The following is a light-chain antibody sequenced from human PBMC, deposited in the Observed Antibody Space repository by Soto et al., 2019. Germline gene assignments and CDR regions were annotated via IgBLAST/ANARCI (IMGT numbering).Light chain of an antibody. J-gene: IGLJ2*01. Sequence: QSVLTQPPSVSASSGQKVSISCSGSSSNIGRNPVSWYQQIPGSAPKLLIYDNTKRPTGIPDRFSAPKSGTSATLVITGLQTGDEADYWCAVWDTALTAVFGGGTKLTVL. CDR1: SSNIGRNP. CDR2: DNT. V-gene: IGLV1-51*01. CDR3: AVWDTALTAV.